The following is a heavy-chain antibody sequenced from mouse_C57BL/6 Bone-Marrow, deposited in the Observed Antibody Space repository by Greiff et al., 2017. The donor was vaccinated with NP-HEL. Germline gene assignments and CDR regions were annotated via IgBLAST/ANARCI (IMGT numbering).Heavy chain of an antibody. D-gene: IGHD1-1*01. V-gene: IGHV1-75*01. CDR1: GYTFTDYY. CDR3: ARGGVYYGSSLDY. Sequence: QVHVKQSGPELVKPGASVKISCKASGYTFTDYYINWVKQRPGQGLEWIGWIFPGSGSTYYNEKFKGKATLTVDKSSSTAYMLLSSLTSEDSAVYFCARGGVYYGSSLDYWGQGTTLTVSS. J-gene: IGHJ2*01. CDR2: IFPGSGST.